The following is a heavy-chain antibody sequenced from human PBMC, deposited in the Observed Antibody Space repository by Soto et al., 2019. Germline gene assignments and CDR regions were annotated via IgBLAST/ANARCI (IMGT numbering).Heavy chain of an antibody. D-gene: IGHD3-22*01. V-gene: IGHV2-26*01. CDR3: ARLLSYNDSDGYYFEFDS. Sequence: QVTLKESGPVLVKPTETLTLTCTVSGFSLTNTRMGVSWIRQPPGKALEWLAHVFSIDEESYSQSLKNRLTISKDTSKSQVVLTMNNVDPVDTATYYCARLLSYNDSDGYYFEFDSWGQGTLVTVSS. CDR2: VFSIDEE. J-gene: IGHJ4*02. CDR1: GFSLTNTRMG.